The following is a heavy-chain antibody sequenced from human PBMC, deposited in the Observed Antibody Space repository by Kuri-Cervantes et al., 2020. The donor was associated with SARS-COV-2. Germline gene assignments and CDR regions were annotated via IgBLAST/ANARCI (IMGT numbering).Heavy chain of an antibody. CDR1: GFTLSRYT. CDR2: ISGSGSYI. J-gene: IGHJ3*02. D-gene: IGHD3-16*01. V-gene: IGHV3-21*01. Sequence: GESLKISCAASGFTLSRYTMNWVRQAPGKALEWVSSISGSGSYIYYADSVKGRFTISRDNAKNSLYLQMNSLRAEDTAVYYCARSWGPSGSFDIWGQGTMVTVSS. CDR3: ARSWGPSGSFDI.